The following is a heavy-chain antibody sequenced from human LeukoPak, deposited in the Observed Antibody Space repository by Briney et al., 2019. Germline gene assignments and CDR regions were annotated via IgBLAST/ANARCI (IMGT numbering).Heavy chain of an antibody. CDR1: GYSFTSYW. D-gene: IGHD3-10*01. V-gene: IGHV5-51*01. J-gene: IGHJ4*02. Sequence: GSLKISRKGSGYSFTSYWIGRVRQMPGKGLEGMGIIYPGYSDPIYSPSLQGQLNISADKSISTAYLQGSSLKASETCMYYCARRVGYYGSGSYSPYFDYWGQGTLVTVSS. CDR2: IYPGYSDP. CDR3: ARRVGYYGSGSYSPYFDY.